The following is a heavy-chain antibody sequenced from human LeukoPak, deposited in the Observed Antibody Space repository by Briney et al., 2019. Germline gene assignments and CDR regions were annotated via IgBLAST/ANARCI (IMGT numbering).Heavy chain of an antibody. V-gene: IGHV1-46*01. Sequence: GASVKVSCKASGYTFTGYFMHWVRQAPGQGLEWMGWINPSGGSTSYAQKFQGRVTMTRDMSTSTVYMELSSLRSEDTAVYYCARDWHSGDYWGQGTLVTVSS. D-gene: IGHD2-21*01. CDR2: INPSGGST. J-gene: IGHJ4*02. CDR3: ARDWHSGDY. CDR1: GYTFTGYF.